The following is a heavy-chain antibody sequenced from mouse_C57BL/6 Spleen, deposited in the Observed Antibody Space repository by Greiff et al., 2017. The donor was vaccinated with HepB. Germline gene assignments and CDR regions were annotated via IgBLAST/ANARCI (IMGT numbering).Heavy chain of an antibody. D-gene: IGHD2-3*01. Sequence: EVKVVESGGDLVKPGGSLKLSCAASGFTFSSYGMSWVRQTPDKRLEWVATISSGGSYTYYPDSVKGRFTISRDNAKNTRYLQMSSLKSEDKAMYYCERRGEWLLQPFAYWGQGTLVTVSA. V-gene: IGHV5-6*02. CDR2: ISSGGSYT. CDR3: ERRGEWLLQPFAY. J-gene: IGHJ3*01. CDR1: GFTFSSYG.